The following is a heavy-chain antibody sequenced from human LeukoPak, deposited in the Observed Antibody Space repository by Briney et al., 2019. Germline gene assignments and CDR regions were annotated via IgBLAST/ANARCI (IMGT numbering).Heavy chain of an antibody. CDR2: IYYSGST. CDR1: GGSISGYY. D-gene: IGHD1-26*01. Sequence: SETLSLTCTVSGGSISGYYWSWIRQPPGKGLEWIGYIYYSGSTSYNPSLKSRVTISVGTSKNQFSLKLSSVTAADTAVYYCAREGARWEPSFSAFDIWGQGTMVTVSS. J-gene: IGHJ3*02. V-gene: IGHV4-59*01. CDR3: AREGARWEPSFSAFDI.